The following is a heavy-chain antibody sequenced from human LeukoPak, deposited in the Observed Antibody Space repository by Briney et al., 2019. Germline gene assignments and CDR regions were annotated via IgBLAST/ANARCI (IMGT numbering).Heavy chain of an antibody. CDR1: GFSFGTYG. D-gene: IGHD5-12*01. V-gene: IGHV3-20*04. J-gene: IGHJ4*02. CDR3: ARGPSGYYYFED. Sequence: GGSLRLSCAASGFSFGTYGMTWVRQVPGKGLDWVSGINRNGISTLYADSVKGRFTISRDNAKNSLYLQMNSLRAEDTALYYCARGPSGYYYFEDWGQGTLVTVSS. CDR2: INRNGIST.